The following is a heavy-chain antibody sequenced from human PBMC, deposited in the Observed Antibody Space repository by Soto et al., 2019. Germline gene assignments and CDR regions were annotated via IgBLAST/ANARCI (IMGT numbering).Heavy chain of an antibody. J-gene: IGHJ4*01. V-gene: IGHV3-23*01. D-gene: IGHD6-19*01. Sequence: EVQLLESGGGLVQPGGSLRLSCAASGFTFSSDAMSWVRQAPGKGLDWVSAISGSGGSTYYADSVKGRFTISRKNYKDKQYQQIKSLRAEDTAVYYCAKYEHGSSGTPGYWGQGPLINVSS. CDR1: GFTFSSDA. CDR3: AKYEHGSSGTPGY. CDR2: ISGSGGST.